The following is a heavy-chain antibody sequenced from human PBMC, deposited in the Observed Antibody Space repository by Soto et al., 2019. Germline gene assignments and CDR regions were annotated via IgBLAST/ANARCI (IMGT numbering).Heavy chain of an antibody. CDR2: IYYSGST. V-gene: IGHV4-31*03. CDR3: ARGGRRSPAMDV. Sequence: QVPLQESGPGLVRPSQTLSLTCTVSGGSISSGGYYWSWIRQHPGKGLEWIGYIYYSGSTYYNPSLKSRVTISVDTSKNQFSLKLSSVTAADTAVYYCARGGRRSPAMDVWGQGTTVTVSS. CDR1: GGSISSGGYY. J-gene: IGHJ6*02.